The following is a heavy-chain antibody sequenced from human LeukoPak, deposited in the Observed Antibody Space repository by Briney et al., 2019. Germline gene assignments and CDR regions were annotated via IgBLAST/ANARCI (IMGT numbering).Heavy chain of an antibody. D-gene: IGHD3-22*01. CDR2: IYPDDSDT. V-gene: IGHV5-51*01. CDR3: TRGGTYYDDSRDYGHWFDP. Sequence: PGESLKISYKGSGYSFTSYWIGWVRQMPGKGLEWMGIIYPDDSDTRYSPSFQGQVTISADKSTGTAYLHWSSLKASDTAIYYCTRGGTYYDDSRDYGHWFDPWGQGTLVTVSS. CDR1: GYSFTSYW. J-gene: IGHJ5*02.